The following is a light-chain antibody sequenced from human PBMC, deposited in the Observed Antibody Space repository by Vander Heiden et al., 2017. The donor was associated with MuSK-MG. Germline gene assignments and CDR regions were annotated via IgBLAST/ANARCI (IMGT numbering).Light chain of an antibody. CDR2: HDS. CDR3: QAWDTIVV. J-gene: IGLJ2*01. Sequence: SDALTQPPSLSVSPGQTSIITCSGDKLGSKYAFWYQKKSGQSPILVIYHDSKRPSGIPERFSGSNSGNTATLTISETQAMDEADYYCQAWDTIVVFGGGTKLTVL. CDR1: KLGSKY. V-gene: IGLV3-1*01.